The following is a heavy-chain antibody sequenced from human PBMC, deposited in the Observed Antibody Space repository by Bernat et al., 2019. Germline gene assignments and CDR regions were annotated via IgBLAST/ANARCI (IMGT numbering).Heavy chain of an antibody. D-gene: IGHD6-19*01. CDR1: GFIFSSYA. CDR3: ARSNQWLVRWFDP. CDR2: ISGSVGST. V-gene: IGHV3-23*01. J-gene: IGHJ5*02. Sequence: EVQLLESGGGLEQPGGSLRLSCAASGFIFSSYAMSWVRQAPGKGLEWVSAISGSVGSTYYAASVKGRFTISRDKTKNTLDLQMNSLRAEDTAVYYCARSNQWLVRWFDPWGQGTLVTVSS.